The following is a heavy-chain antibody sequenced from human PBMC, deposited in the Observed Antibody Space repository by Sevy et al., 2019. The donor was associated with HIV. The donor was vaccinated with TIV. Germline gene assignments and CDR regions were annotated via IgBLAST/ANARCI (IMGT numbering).Heavy chain of an antibody. Sequence: ASVKVSCKASGYTFTSYGISWVRQAPGQGLEWMGWISAYNGKTNYAQKLQGRVTMTTDTSTRTAYMELRSLRSDDTAVYYCARVDCSGGSCYSGWFDPWGQGTLVTVSS. J-gene: IGHJ5*02. CDR3: ARVDCSGGSCYSGWFDP. D-gene: IGHD2-15*01. CDR1: GYTFTSYG. CDR2: ISAYNGKT. V-gene: IGHV1-18*01.